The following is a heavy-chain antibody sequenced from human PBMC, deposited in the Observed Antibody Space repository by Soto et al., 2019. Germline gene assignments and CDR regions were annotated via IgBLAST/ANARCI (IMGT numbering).Heavy chain of an antibody. CDR1: GFGFSRYS. J-gene: IGHJ1*01. CDR2: ISSSSAYI. CDR3: ARGISSSWRAEYFQH. Sequence: EVQLVESGGGLVKPGGSLRLSCAASGFGFSRYSMNWVRQAPGKGLEWVSCISSSSAYIQYADSVKGRFTIFRDNAKNSLYLQMNSLRADDTAVYYCARGISSSWRAEYFQHWGQGALVTVSS. D-gene: IGHD6-13*01. V-gene: IGHV3-21*01.